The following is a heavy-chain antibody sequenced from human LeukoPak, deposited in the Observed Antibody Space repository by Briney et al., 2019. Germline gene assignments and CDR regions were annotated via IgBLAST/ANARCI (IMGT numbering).Heavy chain of an antibody. CDR2: IWYDGSNK. Sequence: GRSLRLSCAASGFTFSSYGMHWVRQAPGKGLEWVAVIWYDGSNKYYADSVKGRFTISRDNSKNTLYLQMNSLRAEDTAVYYCAKDLAARYQLLGYMDVWGKGTTVTVSS. CDR1: GFTFSSYG. D-gene: IGHD2-2*01. J-gene: IGHJ6*03. CDR3: AKDLAARYQLLGYMDV. V-gene: IGHV3-33*06.